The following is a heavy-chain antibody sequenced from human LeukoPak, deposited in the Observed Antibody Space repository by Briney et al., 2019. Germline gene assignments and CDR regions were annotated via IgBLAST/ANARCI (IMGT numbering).Heavy chain of an antibody. Sequence: GGSLRLSCAASGFTFSNAWMSWVRQAPGKGLEWVGRIKSKTDGGTTDYAAPVKGRFTISRDDSKNTLYLQMNSLKTEDTAVYYCTTGSRITMVRGVIIEYSQYTNFDYWGQGTLVTVSS. V-gene: IGHV3-15*01. CDR1: GFTFSNAW. CDR2: IKSKTDGGTT. J-gene: IGHJ4*02. D-gene: IGHD3-10*01. CDR3: TTGSRITMVRGVIIEYSQYTNFDY.